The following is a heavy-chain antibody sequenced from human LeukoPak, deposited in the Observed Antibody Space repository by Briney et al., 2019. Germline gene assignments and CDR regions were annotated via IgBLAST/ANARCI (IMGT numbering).Heavy chain of an antibody. V-gene: IGHV1-2*02. Sequence: ASVKLSLNASGYTFTGYYKHWVRHAPGQGPERMGWINPNSGGTNHAQKFQGRVTMTRDTSISTAYMELSRRRSDDAAVYYCARERARGATDYWGQGTLVTVSS. CDR1: GYTFTGYY. CDR3: ARERARGATDY. J-gene: IGHJ4*02. D-gene: IGHD1-26*01. CDR2: INPNSGGT.